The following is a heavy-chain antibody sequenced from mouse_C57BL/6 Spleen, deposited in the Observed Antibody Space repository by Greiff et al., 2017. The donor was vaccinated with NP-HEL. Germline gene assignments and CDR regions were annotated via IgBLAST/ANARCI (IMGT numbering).Heavy chain of an antibody. CDR2: IDPSDSYT. CDR3: ARWRGGAYYSNYGAMDY. V-gene: IGHV1-69*01. D-gene: IGHD2-5*01. CDR1: GYTFTSYW. Sequence: QVQLQQPGAELVMPGASVKLSCKASGYTFTSYWMHWVKQRPGQGLEWIGEIDPSDSYTNYNQKFKGKSTLTVDKSSSTAYMQLSSLTSEDSAVYYCARWRGGAYYSNYGAMDYWGQGTSVTVSS. J-gene: IGHJ4*01.